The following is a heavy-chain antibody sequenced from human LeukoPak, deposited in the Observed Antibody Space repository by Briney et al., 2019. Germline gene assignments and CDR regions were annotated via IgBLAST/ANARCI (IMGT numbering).Heavy chain of an antibody. CDR1: GFTFDDYA. Sequence: PGRSLRLSCAASGFTFDDYAMHWVRQAPGKGLEWVSGISWNSGSIGYADSVKGRFTISRDNAKNSLYLQMNSLRAEDMALYYCAKDMTTGSSWSFDYWGQGTLVTVSS. CDR2: ISWNSGSI. D-gene: IGHD6-13*01. V-gene: IGHV3-9*03. J-gene: IGHJ4*02. CDR3: AKDMTTGSSWSFDY.